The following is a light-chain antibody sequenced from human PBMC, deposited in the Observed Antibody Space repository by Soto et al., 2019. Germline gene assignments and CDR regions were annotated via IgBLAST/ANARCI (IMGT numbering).Light chain of an antibody. CDR1: QGVSSSY. CDR2: GAS. Sequence: EIVLTQSPDTLSLSPGESATLSCRASQGVSSSYSAWYQQKSGQAPRLLIYGASNRASGIPDRFSGSGSGTDVILSISRLEPEDSAVYYCQQHDRASWTFGQGTKVEIK. V-gene: IGKV3-20*01. J-gene: IGKJ1*01. CDR3: QQHDRASWT.